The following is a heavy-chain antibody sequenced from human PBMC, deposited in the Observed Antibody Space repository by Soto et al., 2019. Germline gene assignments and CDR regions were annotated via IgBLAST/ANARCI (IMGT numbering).Heavy chain of an antibody. V-gene: IGHV3-30-3*01. CDR3: ARVYCGGDCYHAPFDC. Sequence: PGGSLRLSCAASGFTFSSYAMHWVRQAPGKGLEWVAVISYDGSNKYYADSVKGRFTISRDNSKNTLYLQMNSLRAEDTAVYYCARVYCGGDCYHAPFDCWGQGTLVTVSS. J-gene: IGHJ4*02. CDR2: ISYDGSNK. CDR1: GFTFSSYA. D-gene: IGHD2-21*02.